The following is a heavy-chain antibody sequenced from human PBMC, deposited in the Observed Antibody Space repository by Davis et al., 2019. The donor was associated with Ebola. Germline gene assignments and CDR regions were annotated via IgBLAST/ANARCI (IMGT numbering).Heavy chain of an antibody. Sequence: GESLKISCKGSGYSFTSYWIGWVRQMPGKDHEWMGIIYPDDSETRYTPSFQGQVTMSADKSLKTAYLQWTSLKASDTAMYYCARGSGYFPSFDYWGQGTLVTVSS. V-gene: IGHV5-51*01. J-gene: IGHJ4*02. CDR2: IYPDDSET. D-gene: IGHD3-22*01. CDR3: ARGSGYFPSFDY. CDR1: GYSFTSYW.